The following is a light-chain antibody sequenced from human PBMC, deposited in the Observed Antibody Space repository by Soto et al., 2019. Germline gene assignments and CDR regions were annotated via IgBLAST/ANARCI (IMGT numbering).Light chain of an antibody. J-gene: IGKJ5*01. V-gene: IGKV3-20*01. Sequence: EMVLTQSPGTLSLSPGERATLSCRASQSVGASYLAWYQQKPGQAPRLLINGASSRATGIPDRFSGGGSGTDFTLTISRLEPEDFAVYYCQQYGSSPITFGQGTRLEIK. CDR1: QSVGASY. CDR2: GAS. CDR3: QQYGSSPIT.